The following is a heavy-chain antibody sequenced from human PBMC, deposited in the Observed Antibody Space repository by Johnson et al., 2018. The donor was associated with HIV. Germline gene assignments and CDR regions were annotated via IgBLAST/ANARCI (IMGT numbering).Heavy chain of an antibody. CDR1: GFKFSIYW. D-gene: IGHD2-8*02. CDR2: IKEDGSEK. J-gene: IGHJ3*02. CDR3: AREFYCTGGVCYLGDAFDI. V-gene: IGHV3-7*05. Sequence: VQVVESGGGLVQPGGSLRLSCEASGFKFSIYWMSWVRQAPGKGLEWVANIKEDGSEKDYVDSVKGRFTISRDNAKKSLYLQMNSLRAEDTAVYYCAREFYCTGGVCYLGDAFDIWGQGTVVTVSS.